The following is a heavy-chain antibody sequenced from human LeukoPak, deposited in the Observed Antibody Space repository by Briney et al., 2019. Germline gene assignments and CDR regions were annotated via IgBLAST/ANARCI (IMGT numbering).Heavy chain of an antibody. J-gene: IGHJ4*02. CDR1: FFTFSNAW. Sequence: PGGSLRLSCAASFFTFSNAWMSWVRQAPGKGLEWVGRIKSKTDGGTTDYAAPVKGRFTISRDDSKNTLYLQMNSLKTEDTAVYYCTTGPVLRYFDWLSKYYFDYWGQGTLVTVSS. CDR3: TTGPVLRYFDWLSKYYFDY. V-gene: IGHV3-15*01. D-gene: IGHD3-9*01. CDR2: IKSKTDGGTT.